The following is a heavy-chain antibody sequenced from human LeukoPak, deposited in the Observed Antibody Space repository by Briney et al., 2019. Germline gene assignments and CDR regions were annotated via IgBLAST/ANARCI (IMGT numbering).Heavy chain of an antibody. Sequence: ASVKVSCKASGYTFTSYAMHWVRQAPGQRLEWMGWINAGNGNTKYSQKFQERVTITRDMSTSTTYMELSSLRSEDTAVYYCAAGTGTRGDFDYWGQGTLVTVSS. J-gene: IGHJ4*02. V-gene: IGHV1-3*01. CDR2: INAGNGNT. D-gene: IGHD1-7*01. CDR3: AAGTGTRGDFDY. CDR1: GYTFTSYA.